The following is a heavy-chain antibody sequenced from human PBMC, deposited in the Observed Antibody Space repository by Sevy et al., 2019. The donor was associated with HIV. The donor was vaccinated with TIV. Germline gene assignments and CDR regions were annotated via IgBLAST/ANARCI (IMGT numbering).Heavy chain of an antibody. CDR2: ISASGYST. V-gene: IGHV3-23*01. Sequence: GGSLRLSCAASGIAFSTYAMFWVRQAPGKGLEWVSSISASGYSTYYADSVKGRFTISRDNAKNSLYLQMNSLRAEDTAVYYCARDPRTAAAGTRYFDYWGQGTLVTVSS. D-gene: IGHD6-13*01. J-gene: IGHJ4*02. CDR1: GIAFSTYA. CDR3: ARDPRTAAAGTRYFDY.